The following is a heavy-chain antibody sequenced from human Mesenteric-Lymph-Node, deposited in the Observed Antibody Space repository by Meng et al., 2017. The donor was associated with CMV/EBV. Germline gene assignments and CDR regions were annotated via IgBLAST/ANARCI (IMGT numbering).Heavy chain of an antibody. V-gene: IGHV3-7*01. CDR1: GFPFSNYW. CDR2: IKENGSEK. Sequence: GGSLRLSCTASGFPFSNYWMSWVRQAPGKGLEWVANIKENGSEKSYVDSVKGRFTISRDNAKNSLFLQMHSLRAEDSAVYFCARDTAAVPAGDYWGQGTLVTVSS. D-gene: IGHD6-13*01. CDR3: ARDTAAVPAGDY. J-gene: IGHJ4*02.